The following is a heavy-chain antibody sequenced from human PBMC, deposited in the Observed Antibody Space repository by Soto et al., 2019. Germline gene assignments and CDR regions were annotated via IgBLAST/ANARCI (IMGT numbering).Heavy chain of an antibody. D-gene: IGHD4-17*01. CDR3: ARDRIHDYGDWYYFDY. V-gene: IGHV3-33*01. Sequence: GGSLRLSCAASGFTFSSYGMHWVRQAPGKGLEWVAVIWYDGSNKYYADSVKGRFTISRDNSKNTLYLQMNSLRAEDTAVYYCARDRIHDYGDWYYFDYWGQGTLVTVSS. CDR2: IWYDGSNK. CDR1: GFTFSSYG. J-gene: IGHJ4*02.